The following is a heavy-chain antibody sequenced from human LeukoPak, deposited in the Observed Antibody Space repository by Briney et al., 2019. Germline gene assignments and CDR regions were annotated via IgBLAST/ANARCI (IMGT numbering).Heavy chain of an antibody. CDR3: ASGSSTWSTMGLYFDH. CDR1: RFRFGTFSGYA. V-gene: IGHV3-23*01. CDR2: ISGSGEST. Sequence: PGGSLRLSCAASRFRFGTFSGYAMSWVRQAPGKGLEWVSVISGSGESTFYADSVKGRFTVSRDNAKNSVFLQMNSLRADESAVYYCASGSSTWSTMGLYFDHWGQGALVTVSS. D-gene: IGHD6-13*01. J-gene: IGHJ4*02.